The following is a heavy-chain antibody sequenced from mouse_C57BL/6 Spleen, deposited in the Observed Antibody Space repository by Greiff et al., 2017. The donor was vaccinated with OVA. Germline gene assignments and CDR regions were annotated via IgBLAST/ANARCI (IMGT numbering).Heavy chain of an antibody. J-gene: IGHJ2*01. CDR2: IYPGSGST. Sequence: VKLQESGAELVKPGASVKMSCKASGYTFTSYWITWVKQRPGQGLEWIGDIYPGSGSTNYNEKFKSKATLTVDTSSSTAYMQLSSLTSEDSAVYYCANYGSSTHYYFDYWGQGTTLTVSS. V-gene: IGHV1-55*01. CDR3: ANYGSSTHYYFDY. CDR1: GYTFTSYW. D-gene: IGHD1-1*01.